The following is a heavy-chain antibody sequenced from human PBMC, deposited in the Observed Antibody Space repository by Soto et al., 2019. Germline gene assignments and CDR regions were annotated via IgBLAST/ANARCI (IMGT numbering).Heavy chain of an antibody. Sequence: EVQLVESGGSLVQPGESLRLSCADSGFSVSSNYMTWVRQAPGQGLECVSVIYSGGNTYYADSVKGRFTISRDNSKNTLYLQMNNVRAEDTAVYYCARRHFYGSDWGQGTLVTVSS. CDR1: GFSVSSNY. CDR2: IYSGGNT. D-gene: IGHD3-10*01. CDR3: ARRHFYGSD. V-gene: IGHV3-66*04. J-gene: IGHJ4*02.